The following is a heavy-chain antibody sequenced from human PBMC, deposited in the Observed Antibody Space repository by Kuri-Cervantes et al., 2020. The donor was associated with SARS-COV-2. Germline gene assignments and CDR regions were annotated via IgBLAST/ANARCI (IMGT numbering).Heavy chain of an antibody. Sequence: ASVKVSCKASGYTFTSYGISWVRQAPGQGLEWMGWINAGNDNTKYPQKFQGRVTVTRDTSASTAYMELRSLRSDDTAVYYCARFSGDFRNMDVWGQGTTVTVSS. J-gene: IGHJ6*02. CDR1: GYTFTSYG. D-gene: IGHD3-10*01. CDR2: INAGNDNT. CDR3: ARFSGDFRNMDV. V-gene: IGHV1-18*01.